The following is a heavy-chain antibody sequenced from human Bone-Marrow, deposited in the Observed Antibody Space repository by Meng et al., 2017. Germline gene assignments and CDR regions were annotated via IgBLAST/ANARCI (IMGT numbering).Heavy chain of an antibody. Sequence: ASVKVSCKASGYTFTDYYMHWVRQAPGQGLEWMGRINPNSGGTNYAQKFQGRVTITRDTSISTAYMELSRLRSDDTAVYYCASTLGWDSSLDYWGQGTLVTAPQ. J-gene: IGHJ4*02. CDR1: GYTFTDYY. CDR2: INPNSGGT. CDR3: ASTLGWDSSLDY. D-gene: IGHD6-19*01. V-gene: IGHV1-2*06.